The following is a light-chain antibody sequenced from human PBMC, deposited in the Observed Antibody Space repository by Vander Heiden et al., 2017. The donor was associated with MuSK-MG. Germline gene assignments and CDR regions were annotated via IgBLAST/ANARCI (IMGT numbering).Light chain of an antibody. CDR1: QSISSY. CDR3: QQRDSTPIT. CDR2: AAS. Sequence: EIQMTQSPSSLSASVGDRGTITCRARQSISSYLNWYQQKPGKAPKLLIYAASSLQSGVPSRFSGSGSGTDFTLTISSLQPEDFATYYCQQRDSTPITFGQGTLMEIK. V-gene: IGKV1-39*01. J-gene: IGKJ5*01.